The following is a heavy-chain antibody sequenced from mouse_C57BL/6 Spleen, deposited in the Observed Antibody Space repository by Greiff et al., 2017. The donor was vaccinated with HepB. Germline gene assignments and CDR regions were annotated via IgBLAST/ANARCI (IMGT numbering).Heavy chain of an antibody. J-gene: IGHJ2*01. D-gene: IGHD1-1*01. CDR3: ARPHYYGSYYFDY. CDR2: INPYNGGT. CDR1: GYTFTDYY. V-gene: IGHV1-19*01. Sequence: EVKLQQSGPVLVKPGASVKMSCKASGYTFTDYYMNWVKQSHGKSLEWIGVINPYNGGTSYNQKFKGKATLTVDKSSSTAYMELNSLTSEDSAVYYCARPHYYGSYYFDYWGQGTTLTVSS.